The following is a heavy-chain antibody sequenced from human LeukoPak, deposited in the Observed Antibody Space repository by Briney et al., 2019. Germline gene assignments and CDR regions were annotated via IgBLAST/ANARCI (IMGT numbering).Heavy chain of an antibody. D-gene: IGHD3-3*01. CDR1: GFTFSSYA. CDR3: AKDRPSGKYYDFWSGYDNWFDP. CDR2: ISGSGGST. V-gene: IGHV3-23*01. Sequence: GGSLRLSCAASGFTFSSYAMSWVRQAPGKGLEWVSAISGSGGSTYYADSVKGRFTISRDNSKNTLYLQMNSLGAEDTAVYYCAKDRPSGKYYDFWSGYDNWFDPWGQGTLVTVSS. J-gene: IGHJ5*02.